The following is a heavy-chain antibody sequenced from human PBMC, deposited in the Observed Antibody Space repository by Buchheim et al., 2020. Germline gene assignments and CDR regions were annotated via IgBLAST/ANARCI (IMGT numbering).Heavy chain of an antibody. V-gene: IGHV3-30-3*01. CDR2: ISYDGSNK. CDR3: ARARAAAVNWFDP. CDR1: GFTFSSYA. D-gene: IGHD6-13*01. J-gene: IGHJ5*02. Sequence: QVQLVESGGGVVQPGRSLRLSCAASGFTFSSYAMHWVRQAPGKGLEWVAVISYDGSNKYYADSVKGRFTISRDNSKNTLYLQMNSLRAEDTAVYYCARARAAAVNWFDPWGQGTL.